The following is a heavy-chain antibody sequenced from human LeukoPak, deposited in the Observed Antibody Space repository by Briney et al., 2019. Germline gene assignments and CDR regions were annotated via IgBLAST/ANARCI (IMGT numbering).Heavy chain of an antibody. CDR3: AKDGPNDYYYDTSGYLDY. CDR2: ISYDGSNK. D-gene: IGHD3-22*01. CDR1: GFTFSSYA. Sequence: PGGSLRLSCAASGFTFSSYAMHWVRQAPGKGLEWVAVISYDGSNKYYADSVKGRFTISRDNSKNTLYLQMNSLSAEDTAVYYCAKDGPNDYYYDTSGYLDYWGQGTLVTVSS. J-gene: IGHJ4*02. V-gene: IGHV3-30-3*01.